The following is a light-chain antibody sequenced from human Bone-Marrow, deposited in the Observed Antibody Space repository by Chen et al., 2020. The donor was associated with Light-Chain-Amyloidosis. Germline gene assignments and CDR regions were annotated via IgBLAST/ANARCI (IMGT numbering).Light chain of an antibody. V-gene: IGLV3-25*03. CDR2: RDT. CDR1: DLPTKY. CDR3: QSADSSGTYEVI. J-gene: IGLJ2*01. Sequence: SYELTQPPSVSVSPGQTARITCSGDDLPTKYAYWYQQKPGQAPRLVIHRDTERPSGISERFSGSSSGTTATLTISGVQAEDDADYHCQSADSSGTYEVIFGGGTKLTVL.